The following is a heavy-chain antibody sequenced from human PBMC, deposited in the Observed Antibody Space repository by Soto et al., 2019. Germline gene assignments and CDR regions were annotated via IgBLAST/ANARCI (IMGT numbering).Heavy chain of an antibody. V-gene: IGHV4-31*03. CDR2: IYYSGST. J-gene: IGHJ4*02. D-gene: IGHD5-12*01. Sequence: PSETLSLTCTVSGGSISSGGYYWSWIRQHPGKGLEWIGYIYYSGSTYYNPSLKSRITISVDTSKNQFSLKLSSVTAADTAVYYCARDCGGYSGYDSYYYFDDWGQGTLVTVSS. CDR1: GGSISSGGYY. CDR3: ARDCGGYSGYDSYYYFDD.